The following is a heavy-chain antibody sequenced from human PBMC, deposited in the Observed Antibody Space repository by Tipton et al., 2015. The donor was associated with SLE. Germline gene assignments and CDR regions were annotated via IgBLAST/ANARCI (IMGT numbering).Heavy chain of an antibody. Sequence: TLSLTCAVYGGSFSGYYWSWIRQPPGKGLEWIGEINHSGSTNYNPSLKSRVTISVDTSKNQFSLKLSSVTAADTAVYYCARRPDWGSEVRIPFDYWGQGTLVTVSS. D-gene: IGHD7-27*01. CDR2: INHSGST. V-gene: IGHV4-34*01. CDR3: ARRPDWGSEVRIPFDY. J-gene: IGHJ4*02. CDR1: GGSFSGYY.